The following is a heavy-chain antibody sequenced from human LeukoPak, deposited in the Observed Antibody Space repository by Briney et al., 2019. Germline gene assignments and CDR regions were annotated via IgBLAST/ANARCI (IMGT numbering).Heavy chain of an antibody. V-gene: IGHV1-2*02. CDR3: ATSYYYGSGQRQVEY. J-gene: IGHJ4*02. CDR2: INPNSGGT. Sequence: GASVKVSCKASGYTFTGYYMHWVRQAPGQGLEWMGWINPNSGGTNYAQKLQGRVTMTEDTSTDTAYMELSSLRSEDTAVYYCATSYYYGSGQRQVEYWGQGTLVTVSS. D-gene: IGHD3-10*01. CDR1: GYTFTGYY.